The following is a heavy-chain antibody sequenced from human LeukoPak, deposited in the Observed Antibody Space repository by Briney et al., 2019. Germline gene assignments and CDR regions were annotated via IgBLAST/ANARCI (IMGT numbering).Heavy chain of an antibody. V-gene: IGHV1-2*02. J-gene: IGHJ4*02. CDR2: INPNSGGT. D-gene: IGHD1-26*01. CDR1: GGTFSSYA. CDR3: APLSHLSGSYQFDY. Sequence: ASVKVSCKASGGTFSSYAISWVRQAPGQGLEWMGWINPNSGGTNYAQKFQGRVTMTRDTSISTAYMELSRLRSDDTAVYYCAPLSHLSGSYQFDYWGQGTLVTVSS.